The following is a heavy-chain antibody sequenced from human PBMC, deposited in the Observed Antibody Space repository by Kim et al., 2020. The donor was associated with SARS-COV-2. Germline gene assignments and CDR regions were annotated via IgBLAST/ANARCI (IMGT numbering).Heavy chain of an antibody. D-gene: IGHD3-9*01. CDR3: ARAPRLDLWLKGYDFDY. Sequence: GGSLRLSCAASGFRLSDSYMSWIRQAPGKGLEWISHISSTADTTHYANSVKGRFSISRDDAKNSLFLQMNSLRAEDTAVYFCARAPRLDLWLKGYDFDY. CDR1: GFRLSDSY. V-gene: IGHV3-11*01. J-gene: IGHJ4*01. CDR2: ISSTADTT.